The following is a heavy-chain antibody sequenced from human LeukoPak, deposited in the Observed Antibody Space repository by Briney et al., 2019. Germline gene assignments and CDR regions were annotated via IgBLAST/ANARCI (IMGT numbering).Heavy chain of an antibody. V-gene: IGHV1-8*01. Sequence: ASVKVSCKASGYTFTSYDINWVRQATGQGLEWMGWMNPNSGNTGYAQKFQGRVTMTRNTSISTAYMELSSLRSEDTAVYYCARGRRTMVRGVPTNWFDPWGQGALVTVFS. J-gene: IGHJ5*02. D-gene: IGHD3-10*01. CDR3: ARGRRTMVRGVPTNWFDP. CDR2: MNPNSGNT. CDR1: GYTFTSYD.